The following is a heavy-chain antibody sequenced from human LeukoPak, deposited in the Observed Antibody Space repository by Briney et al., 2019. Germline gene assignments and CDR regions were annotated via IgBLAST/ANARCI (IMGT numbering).Heavy chain of an antibody. CDR1: GFTFSNAW. CDR3: PTIRGYSSSWPFDY. Sequence: GGSLRLSCAASGFTFSNAWMSWVRQAPGKGLEWIGRIKSKTDGGTRDYAAPVKGRFTISRDDSKNTLYLQMNSLKTEDTAVYYCPTIRGYSSSWPFDYWGQGILVTVSS. V-gene: IGHV3-15*01. J-gene: IGHJ4*02. CDR2: IKSKTDGGTR. D-gene: IGHD6-13*01.